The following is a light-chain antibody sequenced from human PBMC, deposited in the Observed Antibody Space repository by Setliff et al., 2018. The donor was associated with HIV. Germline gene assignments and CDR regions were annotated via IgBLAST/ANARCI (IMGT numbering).Light chain of an antibody. J-gene: IGLJ3*02. CDR3: QSYDTRLSVV. Sequence: VLTQPPSVSGAPGQRVTISCTGGSSNIETTYDVNWYQHLPGTAPKLLISDNTNRPSGVPDRFSGSKSGNSASLAITGLQAEDEADYYCQSYDTRLSVVFGGGTKVTVL. CDR2: DNT. CDR1: SSNIETTYD. V-gene: IGLV1-40*01.